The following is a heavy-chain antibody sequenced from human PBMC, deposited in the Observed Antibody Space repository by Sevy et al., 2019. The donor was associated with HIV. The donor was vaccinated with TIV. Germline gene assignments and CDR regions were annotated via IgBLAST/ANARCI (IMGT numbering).Heavy chain of an antibody. J-gene: IGHJ4*02. CDR3: ARDADHPYSSSWYLGDFDY. CDR2: ISSSSSYI. Sequence: GGSLRLSCAASGFTFSSYSMNWVRQAPGKGLEWVSSISSSSSYIYYADSVKGRFTIPRDNAKNALYMQMNSMRAEDRAVYYCARDADHPYSSSWYLGDFDYWGQGTLVTVSS. CDR1: GFTFSSYS. V-gene: IGHV3-21*01. D-gene: IGHD6-13*01.